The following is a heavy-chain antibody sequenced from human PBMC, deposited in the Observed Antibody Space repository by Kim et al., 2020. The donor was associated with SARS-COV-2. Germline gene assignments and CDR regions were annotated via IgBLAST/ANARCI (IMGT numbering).Heavy chain of an antibody. J-gene: IGHJ6*02. D-gene: IGHD3-3*01. CDR1: GFTFGDYA. CDR2: ISWNSGSI. CDR3: AKAYLTIWSGYPEYYYYGMDV. V-gene: IGHV3-9*01. Sequence: GGSLRLSCAASGFTFGDYAMHWVRQAPGKGLEWVSGISWNSGSIGYADSVKGRFTISRDNAKNSLYLQMNSLRAEDTALYYCAKAYLTIWSGYPEYYYYGMDVWGQGTTVTVSS.